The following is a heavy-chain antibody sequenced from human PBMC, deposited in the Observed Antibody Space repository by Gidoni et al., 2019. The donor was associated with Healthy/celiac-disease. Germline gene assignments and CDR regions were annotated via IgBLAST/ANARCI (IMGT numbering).Heavy chain of an antibody. CDR1: GGSLSSSSYY. CDR2: IYYSGST. J-gene: IGHJ4*02. D-gene: IGHD6-19*01. Sequence: QLQLQESGPGLVKPSETLSLTCTVSGGSLSSSSYYWGWIRQPPGKGLEWIGSIYYSGSTYYNPSLKSRVTISVDTSKNQFSLKLSSVTAADTAVYYCATKWLVAFDYWGQGTLVTVSS. CDR3: ATKWLVAFDY. V-gene: IGHV4-39*01.